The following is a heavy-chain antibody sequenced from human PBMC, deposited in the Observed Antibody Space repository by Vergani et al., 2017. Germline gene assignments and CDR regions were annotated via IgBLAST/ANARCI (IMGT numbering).Heavy chain of an antibody. CDR1: GFTFNSYG. D-gene: IGHD3-10*01. J-gene: IGHJ5*02. CDR3: ARDLSHYYGSGSYDWFDP. CDR2: ISSSSSYI. Sequence: EVQLVESGGGLVQPGGSLRLSCAASGFTFNSYGMHWVRQAPGKGLEWVSSISSSSSYIYYADSVKGRFTISRDNAKNSLYLQMNSLRAEDTAVYYCARDLSHYYGSGSYDWFDPWGQGTLVTVSS. V-gene: IGHV3-21*01.